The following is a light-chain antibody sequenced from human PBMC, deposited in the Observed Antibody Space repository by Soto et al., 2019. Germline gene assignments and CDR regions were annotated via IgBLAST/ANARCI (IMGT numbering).Light chain of an antibody. J-gene: IGKJ2*01. CDR3: QQYNSYPYT. Sequence: DIRMTQSPSTLSASVGDRVTITCRASQSISSWLAWYQQKPGKAPKLLIYDASSLESGVPSRFSGSGSGTEFTLTISSLQPDVFATYYCQQYNSYPYTFGQGTKLEIK. CDR1: QSISSW. V-gene: IGKV1-5*01. CDR2: DAS.